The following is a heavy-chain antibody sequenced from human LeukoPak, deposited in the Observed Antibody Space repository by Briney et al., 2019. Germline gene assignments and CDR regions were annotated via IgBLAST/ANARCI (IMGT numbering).Heavy chain of an antibody. D-gene: IGHD5-24*01. J-gene: IGHJ3*02. V-gene: IGHV3-53*01. CDR1: GGSISSYY. Sequence: ETLSLTCTVSGGSISSYYWSWIRQPPGRGLEWVSVIYSGGSTYYADSVKGRFTISRDNSKNTLYLQMNSLRAEDTAVYYCARVTDGYSNAFDIWGQGTMVTVSS. CDR3: ARVTDGYSNAFDI. CDR2: IYSGGST.